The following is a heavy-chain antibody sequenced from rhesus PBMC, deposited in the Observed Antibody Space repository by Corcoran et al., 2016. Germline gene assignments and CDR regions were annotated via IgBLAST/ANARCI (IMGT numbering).Heavy chain of an antibody. V-gene: IGHV4-169*01. Sequence: QLQLQESGPGLVKPSETLSVTCAVSGGSISSSYWSWIRQAPGKGLEWVVYIYGSGSNIHNPPLKSRVTISSNRTKNQFSLKLSSVTAADTAVYYCAIPKWAHCSDSGCSYYFDYWGQGVLVTVSS. D-gene: IGHD2-33*01. CDR3: AIPKWAHCSDSGCSYYFDY. CDR1: GGSISSSY. CDR2: IYGSGSN. J-gene: IGHJ4*01.